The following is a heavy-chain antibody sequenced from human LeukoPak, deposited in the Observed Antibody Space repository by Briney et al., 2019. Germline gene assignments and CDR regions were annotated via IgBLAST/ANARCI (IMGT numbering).Heavy chain of an antibody. V-gene: IGHV3-21*01. J-gene: IGHJ4*02. CDR3: ARDITSYDSSDN. Sequence: GGSLRLSCAASGFTFSSCSMNWVRQAPGKGLEWVSSISGSSRYMYYADSVKGRFTISRDNAKNSLYLQMNSLRTEDTAVYYCARDITSYDSSDNWGQGTLVTVSS. CDR1: GFTFSSCS. D-gene: IGHD3-22*01. CDR2: ISGSSRYM.